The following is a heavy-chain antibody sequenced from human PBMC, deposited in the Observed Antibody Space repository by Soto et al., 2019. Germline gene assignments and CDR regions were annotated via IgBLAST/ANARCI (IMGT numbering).Heavy chain of an antibody. D-gene: IGHD2-2*01. V-gene: IGHV1-69*13. CDR3: ATYCISTSCFGDFDY. CDR1: GGTFSSYA. J-gene: IGHJ4*02. Sequence: GASVKVSCKASGGTFSSYAISWVRQAPGQGLEWMGGIIPIFGTANYAQKFQGRVTITADESTSTAYMELSSLRSEDTAVYYCATYCISTSCFGDFDYWGQGTLVTVSS. CDR2: IIPIFGTA.